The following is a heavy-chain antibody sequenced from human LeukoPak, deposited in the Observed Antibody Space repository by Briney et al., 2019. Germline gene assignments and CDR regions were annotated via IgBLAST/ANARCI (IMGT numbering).Heavy chain of an antibody. V-gene: IGHV3-30-3*01. CDR3: ARDPYCGGDCYHFDY. D-gene: IGHD2-21*02. Sequence: GRSLRLSCAASGFTFSSYAMHWVRQAPGKGPEWVAVISYDGSNKYYADSVKGRFTISRDNSKTALYLQMNSLRAEDTAVYYCARDPYCGGDCYHFDYWGQGTLVTVSS. J-gene: IGHJ4*02. CDR2: ISYDGSNK. CDR1: GFTFSSYA.